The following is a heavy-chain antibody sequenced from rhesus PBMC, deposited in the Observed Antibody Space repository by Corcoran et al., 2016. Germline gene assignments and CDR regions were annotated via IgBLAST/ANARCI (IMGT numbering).Heavy chain of an antibody. CDR1: GGSISDDYY. V-gene: IGHV4-106*01. Sequence: QVQLQESGPGLVKPSETLSLTCAVSGGSISDDYYWSWIRQPPGKVLEWIGYTYGSGGGTNYNPSLKNRVTISIDTSKNQFSLKLSSVTAADTAVYYCASLIAAAYFDYWGQGVLVTVSS. CDR2: TYGSGGGT. D-gene: IGHD6-25*01. J-gene: IGHJ4*01. CDR3: ASLIAAAYFDY.